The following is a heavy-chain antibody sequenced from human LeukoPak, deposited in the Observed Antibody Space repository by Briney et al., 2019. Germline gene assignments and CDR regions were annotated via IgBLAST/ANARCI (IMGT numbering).Heavy chain of an antibody. CDR1: GFTFSSYA. CDR3: ARDQRAAPGAFDI. J-gene: IGHJ3*02. CDR2: ISYDGSNK. V-gene: IGHV3-30-3*01. D-gene: IGHD6-6*01. Sequence: PGRSLRLSCAASGFTFSSYAMHWVRQAPGKGLEWVAVISYDGSNKYYADSVKGRFTISRDNAKNSLYLQMNSLRAEDTAVYYCARDQRAAPGAFDIWGQGTMVTVSS.